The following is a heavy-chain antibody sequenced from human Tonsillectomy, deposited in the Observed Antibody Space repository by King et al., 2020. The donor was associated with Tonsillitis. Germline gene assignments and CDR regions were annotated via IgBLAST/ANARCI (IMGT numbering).Heavy chain of an antibody. CDR2: IYPGDSDT. CDR1: GYSFTSYW. V-gene: IGHV5-51*01. J-gene: IGHJ3*02. D-gene: IGHD2-8*01. CDR3: ARVLMVYINAFDI. Sequence: VQLVESGAEVKKPGESLKISCKGSGYSFTSYWIGWVRQMPGKGLEWMGIIYPGDSDTRYSPSFQGQVTISADKSISTAYLQWSSLKASDTAVYYCARVLMVYINAFDIWGQGTMVTVSS.